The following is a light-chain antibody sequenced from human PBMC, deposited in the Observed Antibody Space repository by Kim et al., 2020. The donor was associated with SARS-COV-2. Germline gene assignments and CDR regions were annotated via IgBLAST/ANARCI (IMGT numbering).Light chain of an antibody. CDR1: QSIGSD. Sequence: EIVMTQSPAILSVSPGERATLSCGGSQSIGSDLAWYQHKPGQAPRLLIYATSTRATGVPVRFSGSGSGTQFTLTIDSLQSDDFATYSCQQYNYWPPTFGGGTKVNIK. J-gene: IGKJ4*01. CDR2: ATS. V-gene: IGKV3-15*01. CDR3: QQYNYWPPT.